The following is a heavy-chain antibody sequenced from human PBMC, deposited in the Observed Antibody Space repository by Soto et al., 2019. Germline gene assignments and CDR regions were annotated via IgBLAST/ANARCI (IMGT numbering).Heavy chain of an antibody. J-gene: IGHJ1*01. Sequence: QVQLVESGGGVVQPGRSLRLSCAASGFTFSSYGMHWVRQAPGKGLEWVAVISYDGSNKYYADSVKGRFTISRDNSKNTLYLQMNSLRAEDTAVYYCATDDAYGDYVYFQHWGQGTLVTVSS. CDR3: ATDDAYGDYVYFQH. D-gene: IGHD4-17*01. CDR2: ISYDGSNK. CDR1: GFTFSSYG. V-gene: IGHV3-30*03.